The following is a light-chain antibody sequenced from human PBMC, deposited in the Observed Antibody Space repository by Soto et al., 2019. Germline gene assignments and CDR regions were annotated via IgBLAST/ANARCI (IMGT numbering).Light chain of an antibody. CDR1: HNDIGTYDY. J-gene: IGLJ1*01. V-gene: IGLV2-14*03. CDR2: GVT. CDR3: SSFTSNRIYV. Sequence: QSALTQPTSVSGSPGQSITISCTGNHNDIGTYDYVSWYQQHPGRAPRLLIHGVTTRPSGISDRFSASKSGLTASLTFSGLQPEDEADYYCSSFTSNRIYVFGPGTKVTVL.